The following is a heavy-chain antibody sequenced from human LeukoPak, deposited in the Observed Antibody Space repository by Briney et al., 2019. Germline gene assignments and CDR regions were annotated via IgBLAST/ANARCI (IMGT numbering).Heavy chain of an antibody. CDR1: GFSFSRHW. D-gene: IGHD2-21*01. J-gene: IGHJ4*02. CDR3: ASFGISWTSAY. V-gene: IGHV3-74*01. CDR2: ISDGGSYR. Sequence: GGSLRLSCEASGFSFSRHWMPWIRHAPGKGLVWVARISDGGSYRSHVGSVEGRFTISRDNVRNILYLHMNDLRGEDTAVYYCASFGISWTSAYWGQGTLVTVSS.